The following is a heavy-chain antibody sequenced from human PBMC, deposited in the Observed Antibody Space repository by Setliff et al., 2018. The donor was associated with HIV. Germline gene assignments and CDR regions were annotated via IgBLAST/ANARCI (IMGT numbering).Heavy chain of an antibody. V-gene: IGHV1-2*02. J-gene: IGHJ3*01. CDR2: INPNSGGT. D-gene: IGHD6-13*01. Sequence: ASVKVSCKASGYTFTGHYMHWVRQAPGQGLEWMGWINPNSGGTNYAQKFQGRVTMTRDTSISTAYMELSRVKSDDTAVYYCARGSGYTRSWVPGGSWGQGTMVTVSS. CDR3: ARGSGYTRSWVPGGS. CDR1: GYTFTGHY.